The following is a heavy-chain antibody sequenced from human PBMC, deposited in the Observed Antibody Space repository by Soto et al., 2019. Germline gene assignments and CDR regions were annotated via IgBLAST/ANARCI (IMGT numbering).Heavy chain of an antibody. V-gene: IGHV4-59*01. Sequence: SETLSLTCTVSGGSISSNYWTWIRQPPGKGLEWIGYVYNSGSTNYNPSLKSRVTISEDTSKSQFSLKVNSMTAADTAVYYCARYHREAVAGYTLDNWGQGILVTVSS. CDR3: ARYHREAVAGYTLDN. D-gene: IGHD6-13*01. J-gene: IGHJ4*02. CDR1: GGSISSNY. CDR2: VYNSGST.